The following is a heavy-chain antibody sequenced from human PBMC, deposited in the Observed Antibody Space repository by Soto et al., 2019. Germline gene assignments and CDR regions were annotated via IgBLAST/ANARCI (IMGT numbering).Heavy chain of an antibody. CDR1: GFSLTTTGMS. CDR3: ASTSRDRAFDI. D-gene: IGHD2-2*01. V-gene: IGHV2-5*02. CDR2: IWWDGDR. Sequence: QITLKESGPTLVKPTQTLTLTCTVSGFSLTTTGMSVGWIRQPPGKALEWLALIWWDGDRRYSTSLKSRLTIARDISRNQVVLTMTNMDPADTATFHCASTSRDRAFDIWGQGPLVTVPS. J-gene: IGHJ3*02.